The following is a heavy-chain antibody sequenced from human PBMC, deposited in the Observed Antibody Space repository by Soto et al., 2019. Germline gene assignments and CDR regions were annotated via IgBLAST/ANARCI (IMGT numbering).Heavy chain of an antibody. CDR2: IYYSGST. D-gene: IGHD5-18*01. Sequence: QVQLQESGPGLVKPSETLSLTCTVSGGSISSYYWSWIRQPPGKGLEWIGYIYYSGSTNYNPSLRRRVTISVDTYKNQFSLKMSSVTPADTAVYYCARVQDTAIHYFDYWGQGTLVTVSS. CDR3: ARVQDTAIHYFDY. V-gene: IGHV4-59*01. CDR1: GGSISSYY. J-gene: IGHJ4*02.